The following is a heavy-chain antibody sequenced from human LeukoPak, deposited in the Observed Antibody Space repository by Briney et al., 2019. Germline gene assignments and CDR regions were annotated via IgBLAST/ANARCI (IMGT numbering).Heavy chain of an antibody. Sequence: GKSLRLSCAASGFTFNNYGMHWVRQAPGKGLEWAAVISYDGRNIHYPDSVKGRFTISRDISTDTLWLQMDSLRTEDMAVYYCAKGPLRGTAAAIDYWGQGTLVTVSS. CDR3: AKGPLRGTAAAIDY. V-gene: IGHV3-30*18. CDR1: GFTFNNYG. CDR2: ISYDGRNI. D-gene: IGHD2-2*01. J-gene: IGHJ4*02.